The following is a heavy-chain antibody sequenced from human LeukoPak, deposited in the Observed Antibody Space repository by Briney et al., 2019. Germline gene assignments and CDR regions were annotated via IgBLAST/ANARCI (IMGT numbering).Heavy chain of an antibody. CDR3: ARTTEGYCRGRSCYSYYYYMDV. CDR1: GGSFSGYY. J-gene: IGHJ6*03. CDR2: INHSGST. D-gene: IGHD2-15*01. V-gene: IGHV4-34*01. Sequence: SETLSLTCAVYGGSFSGYYWNWIRQPPGKGLEWIGEINHSGSTNYNSSLKSRVTISVDTSKNQFSLKLSSVTAADTAVYYCARTTEGYCRGRSCYSYYYYMDVWGKGTTVTVSS.